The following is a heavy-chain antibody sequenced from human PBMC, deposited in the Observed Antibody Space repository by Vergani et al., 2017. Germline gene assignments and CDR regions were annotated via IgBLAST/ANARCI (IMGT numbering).Heavy chain of an antibody. J-gene: IGHJ4*02. CDR2: IRYDGSNK. Sequence: QVQLVESGGGVVQPGGSLRLSCAASGFTFSSYSMHWVRQAPGKGLEWVAFIRYDGSNKYYADSVKGRFTISRDNSKNTLYLQMNSLRAEDTAVYYCAKAVTYYYGSGSPHDYWGQGTLVTVSS. V-gene: IGHV3-30*02. CDR1: GFTFSSYS. CDR3: AKAVTYYYGSGSPHDY. D-gene: IGHD3-10*01.